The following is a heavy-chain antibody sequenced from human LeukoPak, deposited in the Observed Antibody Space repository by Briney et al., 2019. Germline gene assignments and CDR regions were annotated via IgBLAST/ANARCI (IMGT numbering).Heavy chain of an antibody. Sequence: SVKVSCKASGGTFSSYAISWVRQAPGQGLEWMGGIIPIFGTANYAQKFQGRVTITADESTSTAYMELSSLRSEDTAVYYCASSRSKRWLQAPFDYWGQGTLVTVSS. CDR2: IIPIFGTA. V-gene: IGHV1-69*13. D-gene: IGHD5-24*01. J-gene: IGHJ4*02. CDR1: GGTFSSYA. CDR3: ASSRSKRWLQAPFDY.